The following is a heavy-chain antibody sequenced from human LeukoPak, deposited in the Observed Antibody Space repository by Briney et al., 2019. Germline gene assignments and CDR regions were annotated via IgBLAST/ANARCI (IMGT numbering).Heavy chain of an antibody. V-gene: IGHV1-2*02. D-gene: IGHD1-26*01. CDR1: GYTFTGYY. CDR3: ARVAGRGVADHHEWELPPNY. CDR2: INPNSGGT. J-gene: IGHJ4*02. Sequence: ASVTVSCKASGYTFTGYYMHWVRQAPGQGLEWMGWINPNSGGTNYAQKFQGRVTMTRDTSISTAYMELSRLRSDDTAVYYCARVAGRGVADHHEWELPPNYWGQGTLVTVSS.